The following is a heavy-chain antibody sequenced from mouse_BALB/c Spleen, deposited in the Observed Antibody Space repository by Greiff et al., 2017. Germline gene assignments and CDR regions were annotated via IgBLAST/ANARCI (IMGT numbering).Heavy chain of an antibody. D-gene: IGHD1-1*01. V-gene: IGHV14-3*02. Sequence: VQLQQSGAELVKPGASVKLSCTASGFNIKDTYMHWVKQRPVQGLEWIGRIDPANGNTKYDPKFQGKSTISADTSSNTAYLQLSSLTSEDTAVYYCAIDYYGSSYDFDCWGEGTTLTVSS. J-gene: IGHJ2*01. CDR3: AIDYYGSSYDFDC. CDR1: GFNIKDTY. CDR2: IDPANGNT.